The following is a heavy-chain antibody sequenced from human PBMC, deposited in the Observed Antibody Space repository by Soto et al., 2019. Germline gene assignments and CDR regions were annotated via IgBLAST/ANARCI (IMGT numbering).Heavy chain of an antibody. CDR1: GFTFSSYA. V-gene: IGHV3-23*01. J-gene: IGHJ4*02. D-gene: IGHD6-19*01. CDR3: HKVGIAVAGRPDY. Sequence: VESRRLAYGASGFTFSSYAMSWVRQAPGKGVEWVSAISGSGGSTYYADSVKGRFTISRDNSKNTLYLQMNSLRAEDTAVYYCHKVGIAVAGRPDYWGQGSWVTVAS. CDR2: ISGSGGST.